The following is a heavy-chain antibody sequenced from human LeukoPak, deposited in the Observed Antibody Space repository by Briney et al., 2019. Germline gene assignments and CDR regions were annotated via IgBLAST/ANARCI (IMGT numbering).Heavy chain of an antibody. Sequence: ASVKVSCKASGYTFTSYGISWVRQAPGQGLEWMGWINPNSGGTNYAQKFQGRVTMTRDTSISTAYMELSRLRSDDTAVYYCARAPGQLWTPIDYWGQGTLVTVSS. V-gene: IGHV1-2*02. D-gene: IGHD5-18*01. CDR2: INPNSGGT. CDR3: ARAPGQLWTPIDY. CDR1: GYTFTSYG. J-gene: IGHJ4*02.